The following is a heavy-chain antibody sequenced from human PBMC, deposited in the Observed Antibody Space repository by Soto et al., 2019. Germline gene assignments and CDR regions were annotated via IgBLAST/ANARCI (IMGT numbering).Heavy chain of an antibody. J-gene: IGHJ4*02. CDR1: GYTLTELS. V-gene: IGHV1-24*01. CDR2: FDPEDGET. D-gene: IGHD3-22*01. Sequence: ASVKVSCKVSGYTLTELSMHWVRQAPGKGLEWMGGFDPEDGETIYAQKFQGRVTMAEDTSTDTAYMELSSLRSEDTAVYYCATIPDYDSSGYYWGQGTLVTVSS. CDR3: ATIPDYDSSGYY.